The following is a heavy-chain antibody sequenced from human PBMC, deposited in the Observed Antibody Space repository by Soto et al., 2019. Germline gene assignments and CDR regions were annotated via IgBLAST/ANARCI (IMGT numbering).Heavy chain of an antibody. CDR1: GGSISSYY. Sequence: QVQLQESGPGLVKPSETLSLTCTVSGGSISSYYWSWIRQPPGKGLEWIGYIYYSGSTNYNPSLKSRVTISVDTSKNQFSLKLSSVTAADPAVYYCARDRKRLNWFDPWGQGTLVTVSS. J-gene: IGHJ5*02. CDR3: ARDRKRLNWFDP. V-gene: IGHV4-59*01. CDR2: IYYSGST.